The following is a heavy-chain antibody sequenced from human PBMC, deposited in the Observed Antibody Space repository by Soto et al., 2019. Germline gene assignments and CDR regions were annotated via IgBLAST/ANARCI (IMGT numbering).Heavy chain of an antibody. D-gene: IGHD1-7*01. CDR2: IYYSGST. CDR1: GGSISSYY. CDR3: ARVGKTETTYYYGMDV. J-gene: IGHJ6*02. Sequence: SETLSLTCTVSGGSISSYYWSWIRQPPGKGLEWIGYIYYSGSTNYNPSLKSRVTISVDTSKNQFSLRLSSVTAADTAVYYGARVGKTETTYYYGMDVGGQGTTVNVS. V-gene: IGHV4-59*01.